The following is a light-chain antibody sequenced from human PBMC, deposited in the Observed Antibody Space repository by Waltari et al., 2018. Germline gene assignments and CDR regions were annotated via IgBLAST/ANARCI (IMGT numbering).Light chain of an antibody. Sequence: EIVMTQSPATLSVSPGEGATPSCRASQSVGSHLAWYQQKPGQVPRLLIYGASTRATGIPATFSGSVSGTEFTLTISSLQSEDFAVYYCQQYDKWPLTFGQGTQVEIK. CDR1: QSVGSH. J-gene: IGKJ1*01. CDR3: QQYDKWPLT. V-gene: IGKV3-15*01. CDR2: GAS.